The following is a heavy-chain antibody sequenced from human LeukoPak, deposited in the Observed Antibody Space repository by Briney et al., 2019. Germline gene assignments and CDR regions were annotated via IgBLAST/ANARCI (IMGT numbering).Heavy chain of an antibody. D-gene: IGHD4-17*01. V-gene: IGHV4-4*02. CDR3: ARGKFRTVKLIDY. J-gene: IGHJ4*02. CDR2: IYHSGST. CDR1: GGSISSSNW. Sequence: SETLSLTCTVSGGSISSSNWWSWVRQPPGKGLEWIGEIYHSGSTNYNPSLKSRVTIPVDKSKNQFSLKLSSVTAADTAVYYCARGKFRTVKLIDYWGQGTLVTVSS.